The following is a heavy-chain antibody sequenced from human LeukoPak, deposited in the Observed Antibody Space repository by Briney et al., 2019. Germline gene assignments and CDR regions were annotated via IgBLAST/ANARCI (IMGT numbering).Heavy chain of an antibody. CDR3: ARGESFTYYYGSGSSVYYYYYMDV. CDR2: IYYSGST. J-gene: IGHJ6*03. D-gene: IGHD3-10*01. Sequence: SGTLSLTCTVSGGSISSYYWSWLRQPPGKGLEWIGYIYYSGSTNYNPSLKSRVTISVDTSKNQFSLKLSSVTAADTAVYYCARGESFTYYYGSGSSVYYYYYMDVWGKGTKVTISS. V-gene: IGHV4-59*01. CDR1: GGSISSYY.